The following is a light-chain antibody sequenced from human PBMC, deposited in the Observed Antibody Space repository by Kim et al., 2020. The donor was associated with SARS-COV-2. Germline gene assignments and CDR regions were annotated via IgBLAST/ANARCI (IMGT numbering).Light chain of an antibody. CDR3: QQYADAPLT. Sequence: PGEGATLSCRASQSVGKNYLAWYQQKPGQAPRLLIYDASNRATGIPDRFSGSGSGTDFTLTIRRLEPEDFGVYYCQQYADAPLTFGGGTRVEI. J-gene: IGKJ4*01. V-gene: IGKV3-20*01. CDR2: DAS. CDR1: QSVGKNY.